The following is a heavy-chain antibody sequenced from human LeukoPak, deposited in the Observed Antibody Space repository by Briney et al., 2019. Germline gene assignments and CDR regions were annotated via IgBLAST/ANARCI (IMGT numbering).Heavy chain of an antibody. CDR3: AKADSYYDLLTCFDF. J-gene: IGHJ4*02. Sequence: GGSLRLSCAASGFTFSRYAMNWVRQAPGKGLEWVSTISASGTITYYAGSVKGRFTISRDNSKNTLYLQMNSLRAEDTAVYYCAKADSYYDLLTCFDFWGQGTLVTVSS. CDR1: GFTFSRYA. V-gene: IGHV3-23*01. CDR2: ISASGTIT. D-gene: IGHD3-9*01.